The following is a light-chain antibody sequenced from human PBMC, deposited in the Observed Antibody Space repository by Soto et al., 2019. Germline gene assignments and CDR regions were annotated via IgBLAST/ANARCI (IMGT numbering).Light chain of an antibody. CDR3: SSYPKINTRACV. CDR2: EVT. Sequence: QSVLTQPASVSGSPGQSITISCTGTSXDIVSYNRVSWYQQHPGKAPKLIIYEVTDRPSGVSNRFSGSKSGNTASLTISGLQAEDEAEYYCSSYPKINTRACVFGTGTKVTVL. CDR1: SXDIVSYNR. J-gene: IGLJ1*01. V-gene: IGLV2-14*01.